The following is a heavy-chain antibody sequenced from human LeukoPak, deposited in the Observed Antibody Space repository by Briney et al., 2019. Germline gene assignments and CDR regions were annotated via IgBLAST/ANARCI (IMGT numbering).Heavy chain of an antibody. Sequence: GGSLRLSCAASGFTFSSNDMSWVRQAPGKGLEWVSVIYSGGSTYYADSAKGRFTISRDNSKNTLYLQMNSLRAEDTAVYYCARACPLGYFDYWGQGTLVTVSS. CDR2: IYSGGST. CDR3: ARACPLGYFDY. CDR1: GFTFSSND. V-gene: IGHV3-66*01. J-gene: IGHJ4*02.